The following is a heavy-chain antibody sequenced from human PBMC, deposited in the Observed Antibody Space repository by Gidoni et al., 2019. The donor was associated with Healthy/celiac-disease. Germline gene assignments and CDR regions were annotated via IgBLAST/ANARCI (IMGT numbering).Heavy chain of an antibody. CDR2: IYYSGST. D-gene: IGHD1-1*01. CDR1: GGSISSGDYS. V-gene: IGHV4-30-4*01. J-gene: IGHJ4*02. CDR3: ARVWGDPWNPRRVYYFDY. Sequence: QVQLQESGPGLVKPSQTLSLTCTVSGGSISSGDYSWSWIRQPPGKCLEWIGYIYYSGSTYYNPSLKSRVTISVDTSKNQFSLKLSSVTAADTAVYYCARVWGDPWNPRRVYYFDYWGQGTLVTVSS.